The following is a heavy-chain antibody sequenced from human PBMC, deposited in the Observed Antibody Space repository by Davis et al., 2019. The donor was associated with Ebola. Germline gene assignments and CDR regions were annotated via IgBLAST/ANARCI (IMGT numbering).Heavy chain of an antibody. CDR3: ARGLPPPTGGGYNWFDP. CDR2: INPKSGNT. V-gene: IGHV1-2*02. J-gene: IGHJ5*02. D-gene: IGHD3-16*01. Sequence: ASVKVSCKTSGYTFTSYGITWVRQAPGQGLEWMGWINPKSGNTNYAQKFQGRVTMTRDTSINTAYMDLNRLTSDDTAIYYCARGLPPPTGGGYNWFDPWGQGALVTVSS. CDR1: GYTFTSYG.